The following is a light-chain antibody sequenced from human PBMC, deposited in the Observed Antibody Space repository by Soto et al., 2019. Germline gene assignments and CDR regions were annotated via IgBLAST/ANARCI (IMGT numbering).Light chain of an antibody. J-gene: IGLJ1*01. CDR2: DTS. CDR3: LLSYPGARV. V-gene: IGLV7-46*01. CDR1: TGAVTGGHY. Sequence: QGVVTQDPSLTVSPGGTGTIPSRSTTGAVTGGHYPYWFQQKPGQAPTTLIYDTSDKHSWTPARFSGSLLGGKATLTLSGAQPEDEAEYYCLLSYPGARVFGTGTKVTVL.